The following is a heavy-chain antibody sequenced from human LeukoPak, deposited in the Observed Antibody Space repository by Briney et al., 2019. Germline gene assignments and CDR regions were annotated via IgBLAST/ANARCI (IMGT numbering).Heavy chain of an antibody. V-gene: IGHV1-46*01. D-gene: IGHD3-9*01. CDR1: GYTFAAYY. J-gene: IGHJ4*02. CDR3: ARVGGPTAVLRYFDWLSRSHTYFDY. Sequence: ASVKVSCKASGYTFAAYYMYWVRQAPGQGLEWMGIINPSGGSTSYAQKFQGRVTMTRDMSTSTVYMELSSLRSEDTAVYYCARVGGPTAVLRYFDWLSRSHTYFDYWGQGTLVTVSS. CDR2: INPSGGST.